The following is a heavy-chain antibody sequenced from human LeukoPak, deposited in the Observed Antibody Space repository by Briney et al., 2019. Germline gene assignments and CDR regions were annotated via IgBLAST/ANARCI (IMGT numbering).Heavy chain of an antibody. V-gene: IGHV3-7*01. CDR2: IKQDGSEK. CDR1: GFTFSSYW. Sequence: GGSLRLPCAASGFTFSSYWMSWVRQAPGKGLEWVANIKQDGSEKYYVDSVKGRFTISRDNAKNSLYLQMNSLRAEDTAVYYCARRNSGSYLQWIYYFDYWGQGTLVTVSS. CDR3: ARRNSGSYLQWIYYFDY. D-gene: IGHD1-26*01. J-gene: IGHJ4*02.